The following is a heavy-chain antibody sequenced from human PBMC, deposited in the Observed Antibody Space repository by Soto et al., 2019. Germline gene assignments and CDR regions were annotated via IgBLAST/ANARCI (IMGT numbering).Heavy chain of an antibody. CDR2: IRSKANSYAT. D-gene: IGHD2-2*01. V-gene: IGHV3-73*01. CDR3: TRPGYCSSTSCYRYYYYYYMDV. Sequence: GGSLRLSCAASGFTFSGSAMHWVRQASGKGLEWVGRIRSKANSYATAYAASVKGRFTISRDDSKNTAYLQMNSLKTEDTAVYYCTRPGYCSSTSCYRYYYYYYMDVWGKGTTVTVSS. CDR1: GFTFSGSA. J-gene: IGHJ6*03.